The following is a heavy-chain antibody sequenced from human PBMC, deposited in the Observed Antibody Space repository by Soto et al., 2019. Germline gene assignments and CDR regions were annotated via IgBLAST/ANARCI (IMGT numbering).Heavy chain of an antibody. CDR2: ISVSGDSR. CDR1: GFTFSSYA. V-gene: IGHV3-23*01. Sequence: GGSLRLSCATSGFTFSSYAMSWVRQAPVKGLEWVSGISVSGDSRYDADSGKGRFTISRDNSKSTLYLQMNSLRADDTAVYYCATICRYDDPEYWGQGVLVNVSS. D-gene: IGHD3-16*01. J-gene: IGHJ4*02. CDR3: ATICRYDDPEY.